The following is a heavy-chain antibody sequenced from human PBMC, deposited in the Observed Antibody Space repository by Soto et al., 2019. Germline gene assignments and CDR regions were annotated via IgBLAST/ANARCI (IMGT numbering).Heavy chain of an antibody. CDR3: ARVAGVVTGKPNYYYYGMDV. CDR1: GGTFSSYA. Sequence: GASVKVSCKASGGTFSSYAISWVRQAPGQGLEWMGGIIPIFGTANYAQKFQGRVTITADESTSTAYMELSSLRSEDTAVYYCARVAGVVTGKPNYYYYGMDVWGQGTTVTVSS. D-gene: IGHD3-3*01. CDR2: IIPIFGTA. J-gene: IGHJ6*02. V-gene: IGHV1-69*13.